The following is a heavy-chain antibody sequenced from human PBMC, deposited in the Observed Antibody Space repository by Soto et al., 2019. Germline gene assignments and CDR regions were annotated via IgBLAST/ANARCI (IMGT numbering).Heavy chain of an antibody. Sequence: SETLSLTCTVSGGSISSSSYYWGWIRQPPGKGLEWIGSIYYSGSTYYNPSLKSRVTISVDTSKNQFSLKLSSVTAADTAVYYCARQRITFGRIDYWGQGTLVTVSS. D-gene: IGHD3-16*01. V-gene: IGHV4-39*01. CDR2: IYYSGST. CDR3: ARQRITFGRIDY. CDR1: GGSISSSSYY. J-gene: IGHJ4*02.